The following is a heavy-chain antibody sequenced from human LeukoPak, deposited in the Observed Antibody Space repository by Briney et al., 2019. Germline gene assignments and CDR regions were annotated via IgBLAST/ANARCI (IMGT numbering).Heavy chain of an antibody. CDR3: VRGQATAWGLDY. D-gene: IGHD6-13*01. J-gene: IGHJ4*02. CDR1: GFTFSTNW. V-gene: IGHV3-74*01. CDR2: ISTDARTI. Sequence: PGGSLRLSCAATGFTFSTNWMHWVRQAPGKGLVWVSHISTDARTITYADFVKGRFTISRDNAKNTVYLQMNSLRAEDTALYYCVRGQATAWGLDYWGQGTLVTVSS.